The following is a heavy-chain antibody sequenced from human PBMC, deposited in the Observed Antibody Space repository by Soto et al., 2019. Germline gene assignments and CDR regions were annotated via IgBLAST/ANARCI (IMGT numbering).Heavy chain of an antibody. CDR2: ISYDGSNK. V-gene: IGHV3-30-3*01. D-gene: IGHD3-16*01. CDR1: GFTFSSYA. CDR3: ARALPYIARGGGYFDY. Sequence: GGSLRLSCAASGFTFSSYAMHWVRQAPGKGLEWVAVISYDGSNKYYADSVKGRFTISRDNSKNTLYLQMNSLRAEDTAVYYSARALPYIARGGGYFDYWGQGTLVTVSS. J-gene: IGHJ4*02.